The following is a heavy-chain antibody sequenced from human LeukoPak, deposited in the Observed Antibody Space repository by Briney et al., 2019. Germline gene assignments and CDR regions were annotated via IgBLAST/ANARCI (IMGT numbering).Heavy chain of an antibody. J-gene: IGHJ6*02. CDR2: MNAKSGHT. V-gene: IGHV1-8*01. CDR1: GYTFTSYH. D-gene: IGHD3-22*01. Sequence: ASVKVSCKASGYTFTSYHIDWVRQAPGQGPEWMGWMNAKSGHTGYAQNLEGRVTMARDTSTNTAYMELRGLRSEDTAVYFCARGMFDNSGHYYYFYYALDVWGQGTTVTVSS. CDR3: ARGMFDNSGHYYYFYYALDV.